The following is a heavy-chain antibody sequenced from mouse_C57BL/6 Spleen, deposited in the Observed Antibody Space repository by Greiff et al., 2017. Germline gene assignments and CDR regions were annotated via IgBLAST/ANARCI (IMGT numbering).Heavy chain of an antibody. V-gene: IGHV1-52*01. CDR2: IDPSDSET. CDR3: ARHDGYYDYAMDY. CDR1: GYTFTSYW. Sequence: VQLQQPGAELVRPGSSVKLSCKASGYTFTSYWMHWVKQRPIQGLEWIGNIDPSDSETHYNQKFKDKATLTVDKSSSTAYMQLSSLTSEDSAVYYCARHDGYYDYAMDYWGQGTSVTVSS. J-gene: IGHJ4*01. D-gene: IGHD2-3*01.